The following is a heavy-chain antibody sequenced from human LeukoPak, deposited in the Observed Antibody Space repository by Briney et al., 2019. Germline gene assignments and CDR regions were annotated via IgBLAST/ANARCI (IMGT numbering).Heavy chain of an antibody. CDR1: GLGRSFKETW. Sequence: GGSLRLSCSASGLGRSFKETWMSWVRRAPGKGLEWIGRIKGKPDGGAIDHIAPVRGRFSISRDDSKNLVFLQMDSLKIEDTAVYYCTTDPRYWGQGTMVTVSS. CDR3: TTDPRY. J-gene: IGHJ4*02. V-gene: IGHV3-15*01. CDR2: IKGKPDGGAI.